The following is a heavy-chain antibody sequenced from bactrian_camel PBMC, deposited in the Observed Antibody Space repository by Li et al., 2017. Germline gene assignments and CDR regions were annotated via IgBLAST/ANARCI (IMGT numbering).Heavy chain of an antibody. CDR2: IFTGGGNT. Sequence: HVQLVESGGGSVEVGGSLRLSCASSGGPYCMGWFRQPPGKAREGIATIFTGGGNTYYADSVKGRFTISQDNAKNTVYLQMNSLKPEDTAMYYCAARGPYCYTNLSVRDFTYWGQGTQVTVS. J-gene: IGHJ6*01. V-gene: IGHV3-3*01. D-gene: IGHD2*01. CDR1: GGPYC. CDR3: AARGPYCYTNLSVRDFTY.